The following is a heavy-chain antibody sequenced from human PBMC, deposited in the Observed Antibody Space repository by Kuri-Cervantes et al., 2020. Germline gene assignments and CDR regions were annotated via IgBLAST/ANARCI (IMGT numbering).Heavy chain of an antibody. V-gene: IGHV3-49*03. J-gene: IGHJ6*02. CDR2: IRSKAYGGTT. D-gene: IGHD5-24*01. CDR1: GFTFGDYA. CDR3: TRGGRWLQYVV. Sequence: GESLKISCTASGFTFGDYAMSWFRQAPGKGLEWVGFIRSKAYGGTTEYAASVKCRFTIPRDDSKSIAYLQMNSLKTEDTAVYYCTRGGRWLQYVVWGQGTTVTVSS.